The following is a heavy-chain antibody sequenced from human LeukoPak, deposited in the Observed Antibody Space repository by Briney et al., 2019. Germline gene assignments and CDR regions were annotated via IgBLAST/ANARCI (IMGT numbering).Heavy chain of an antibody. CDR1: GFTFSIYA. Sequence: GGSLRLSCAASGFTFSIYAMNWVRQASGKGLEWVSVIGGSADSADYADSVKGRFTTSRDSSKNTVFLQMSSLRAEDTAIYYCAKSLDRKSWFVFRHWGQGTLVTVSS. D-gene: IGHD3-10*01. V-gene: IGHV3-23*01. CDR3: AKSLDRKSWFVFRH. CDR2: IGGSADSA. J-gene: IGHJ1*01.